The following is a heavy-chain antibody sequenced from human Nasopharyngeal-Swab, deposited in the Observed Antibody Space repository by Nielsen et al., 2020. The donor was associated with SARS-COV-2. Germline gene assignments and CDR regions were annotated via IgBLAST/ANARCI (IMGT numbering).Heavy chain of an antibody. V-gene: IGHV3-23*01. D-gene: IGHD3-9*01. J-gene: IGHJ4*02. CDR2: VNGNGADT. Sequence: GESLKISCAASGFTFDRYAMNWVRQTPGKGLEWVSAVNGNGADTYYADSVKGRFTISRDNFKNTIYLHMNSLRAEGTAVYYCAKDLTGYYAPLDQWGQGTLVTVSS. CDR1: GFTFDRYA. CDR3: AKDLTGYYAPLDQ.